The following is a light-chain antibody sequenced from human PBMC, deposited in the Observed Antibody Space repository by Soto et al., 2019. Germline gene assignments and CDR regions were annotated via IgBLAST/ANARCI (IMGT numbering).Light chain of an antibody. J-gene: IGLJ2*01. CDR3: QSYDSSLSVV. Sequence: QSVLTQPPSASGTPGQRVTISCSGSTSNIGSKTVSWYQQLPGSAPRVLIYDNNNRPSGVPDRFSGSKSGTSASLAISGLQAEDEADYYCQSYDSSLSVVFGGGTKLTVL. V-gene: IGLV1-44*01. CDR1: TSNIGSKT. CDR2: DNN.